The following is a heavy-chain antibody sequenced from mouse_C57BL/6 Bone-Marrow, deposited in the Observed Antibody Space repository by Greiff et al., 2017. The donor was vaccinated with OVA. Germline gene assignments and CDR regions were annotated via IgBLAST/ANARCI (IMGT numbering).Heavy chain of an antibody. Sequence: VQLQQSGAELARPGASVKLSCKASGYTFTSYGISWVKQRTGQGLEWIGEIYPRSGNTYYNEKFKGKATLTADKSSSTEYMELRSLTSENSAVYFCARWEIQYCFDYWGQGTTLTVSS. CDR1: GYTFTSYG. V-gene: IGHV1-81*01. CDR3: ARWEIQYCFDY. J-gene: IGHJ2*01. D-gene: IGHD4-1*01. CDR2: IYPRSGNT.